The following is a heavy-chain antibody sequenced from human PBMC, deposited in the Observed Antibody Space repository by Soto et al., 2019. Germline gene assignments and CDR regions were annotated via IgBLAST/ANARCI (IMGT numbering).Heavy chain of an antibody. CDR2: ISGSGGST. Sequence: GGSLRLSCAASGFTFSSYAMSWVRQAPGKGLEWVSAISGSGGSTYYADSVKGRFTISRDNSKNTLYLQMNSLRAEDTAVYCCAKPDYYGDYSFDYWGQGTLVTVSS. CDR1: GFTFSSYA. V-gene: IGHV3-23*01. J-gene: IGHJ4*02. D-gene: IGHD4-17*01. CDR3: AKPDYYGDYSFDY.